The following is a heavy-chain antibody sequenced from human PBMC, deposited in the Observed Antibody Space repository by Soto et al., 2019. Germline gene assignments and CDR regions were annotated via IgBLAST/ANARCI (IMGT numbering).Heavy chain of an antibody. CDR2: ISDDGVST. Sequence: ETLSLTCTVSGGSISSYYWSWIRQPPGKGLQWVSGISDDGVSTFYSDPLSGRFAVSRDNSKNTLYLRMNRLRVDDTAVYYCAKAPIAGARGGPEYWGQGVPVTVSS. CDR3: AKAPIAGARGGPEY. CDR1: GGSISSYY. V-gene: IGHV3-23*01. J-gene: IGHJ4*02. D-gene: IGHD1-26*01.